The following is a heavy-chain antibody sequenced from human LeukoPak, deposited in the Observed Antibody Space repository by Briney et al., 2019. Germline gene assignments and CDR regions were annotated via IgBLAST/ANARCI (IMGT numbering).Heavy chain of an antibody. CDR1: RFTFGDYT. V-gene: IGHV3-43*01. J-gene: IGHJ4*02. CDR3: AKDVGGYGGFDY. D-gene: IGHD6-25*01. CDR2: ISWDGDTT. Sequence: GGSLRLSCAASRFTFGDYTMHWVRQAPGKGLEWVSLISWDGDTTYYADSVKGRFTISRDNSKSSLYLQMNSLRTEDTAFYYCAKDVGGYGGFDYWGQGTLVTVSS.